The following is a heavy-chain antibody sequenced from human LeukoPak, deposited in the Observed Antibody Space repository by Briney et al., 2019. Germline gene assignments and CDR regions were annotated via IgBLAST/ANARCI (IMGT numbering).Heavy chain of an antibody. CDR3: ATILYYCSGGSCYSGAFDI. CDR2: IYSGGST. V-gene: IGHV3-53*01. CDR1: GFTVSSNY. J-gene: IGHJ3*02. D-gene: IGHD2-15*01. Sequence: PGGSLRLSCAASGFTVSSNYMSWVRQAPGKGLEWVSVIYSGGSTYYADSVKGRFTISRDNFKNTLYLQMNSLRAEDTAVYYCATILYYCSGGSCYSGAFDIWGQGTMVTVSS.